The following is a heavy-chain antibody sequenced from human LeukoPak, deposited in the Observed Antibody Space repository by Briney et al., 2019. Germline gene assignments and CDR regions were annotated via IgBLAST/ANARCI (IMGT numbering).Heavy chain of an antibody. CDR3: ARGLSYCGGDCYLFDY. V-gene: IGHV1-2*02. J-gene: IGHJ4*02. Sequence: ASVKVSCKASGYTFIGYYVQWVRQAPGQGLEWMGGINPNSGGTNYAQKFQGRVTMTRDTSISTAYMELSRLRFDDTAVYYCARGLSYCGGDCYLFDYWGQGTLVTVSS. D-gene: IGHD2-21*02. CDR2: INPNSGGT. CDR1: GYTFIGYY.